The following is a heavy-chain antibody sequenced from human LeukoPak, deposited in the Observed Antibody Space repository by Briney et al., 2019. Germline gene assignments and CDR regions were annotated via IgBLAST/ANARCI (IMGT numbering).Heavy chain of an antibody. CDR1: GGSISSYY. V-gene: IGHV4-59*12. D-gene: IGHD6-6*01. J-gene: IGHJ4*02. Sequence: SETLSLTCTVSGGSISSYYWSWIRQPPGKGLEWIGYIYYSGSTNYNPSLKSRVTISVDTSKNQFSLKLSSVTAADTAVYYCARVGLIAARYFDYWGQGTLVTVSS. CDR2: IYYSGST. CDR3: ARVGLIAARYFDY.